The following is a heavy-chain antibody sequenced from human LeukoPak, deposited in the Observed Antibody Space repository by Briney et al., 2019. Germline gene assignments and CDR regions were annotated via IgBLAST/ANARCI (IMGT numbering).Heavy chain of an antibody. Sequence: PSETLSLTCAVYGGSFGGYYWSWIRQPPGKGLEWIGEINHSGSTNYNPSLKSRVTISVDTSKNQFSLKLSSVTAADTAVYYCARGALYDYIWGSYRFLGAIDYWGQGTLVTVSS. J-gene: IGHJ4*02. V-gene: IGHV4-34*01. CDR2: INHSGST. CDR3: ARGALYDYIWGSYRFLGAIDY. CDR1: GGSFGGYY. D-gene: IGHD3-16*02.